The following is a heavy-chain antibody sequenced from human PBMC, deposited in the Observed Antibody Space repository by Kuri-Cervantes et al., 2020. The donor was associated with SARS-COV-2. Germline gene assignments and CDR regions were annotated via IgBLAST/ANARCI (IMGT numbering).Heavy chain of an antibody. J-gene: IGHJ2*01. CDR3: ARGCGEWLRYWYFDL. V-gene: IGHV4-34*01. CDR2: INHSGSA. CDR1: GGSFSGFY. D-gene: IGHD3-10*01. Sequence: ESLKISCAVYGGSFSGFYWSWIRQAPGKGLEWIGEINHSGSANYSPSLKSRVTISVDTSKNQFSLRLSSVTAADTGVYYCARGCGEWLRYWYFDLWGRGTLVTVSS.